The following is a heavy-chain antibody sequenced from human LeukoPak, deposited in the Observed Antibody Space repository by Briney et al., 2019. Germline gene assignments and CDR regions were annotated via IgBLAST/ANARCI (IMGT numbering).Heavy chain of an antibody. D-gene: IGHD5-12*01. V-gene: IGHV3-9*01. Sequence: PGRSLRLSCAASGFTFDDYAMHWVRQAPGKGLEWVSGISWNSGSIGCADSVKGRFTISRDNAKNSLYLQMNSLRAEDTALYYCAKDSSPEYSGYDGEGGNFDYWGQGTLVTVSS. CDR1: GFTFDDYA. J-gene: IGHJ4*02. CDR2: ISWNSGSI. CDR3: AKDSSPEYSGYDGEGGNFDY.